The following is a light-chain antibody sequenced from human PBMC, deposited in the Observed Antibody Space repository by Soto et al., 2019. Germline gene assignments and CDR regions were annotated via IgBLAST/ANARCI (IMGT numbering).Light chain of an antibody. V-gene: IGKV3-20*01. Sequence: VLTQSPGTLSLSPGERATLSCRASQSLSSSFLAWYQKKPGLAPRLLLYSASNRATGIPDRFSGSGSGTDFTLSISRLEPEDFAVYFCLQYASPLYTFGQGTKLEIK. J-gene: IGKJ2*01. CDR1: QSLSSSF. CDR3: LQYASPLYT. CDR2: SAS.